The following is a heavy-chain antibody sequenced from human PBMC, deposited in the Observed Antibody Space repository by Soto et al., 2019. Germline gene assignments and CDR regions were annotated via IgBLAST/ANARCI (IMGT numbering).Heavy chain of an antibody. Sequence: PGGSLRLSCAASGFTFIEYYMTWIRQAPGKGLEWVSFISTYSSTIYYADSVKGRFTISRDNAQNSLHLQMNSLRAEDTAVYYCARDMTTVTKYYFDYWGQGTLVTVSS. CDR2: ISTYSSTI. CDR1: GFTFIEYY. D-gene: IGHD4-17*01. CDR3: ARDMTTVTKYYFDY. V-gene: IGHV3-11*01. J-gene: IGHJ4*02.